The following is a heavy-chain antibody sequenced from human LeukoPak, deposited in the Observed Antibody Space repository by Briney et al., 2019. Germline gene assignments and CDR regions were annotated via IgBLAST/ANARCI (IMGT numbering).Heavy chain of an antibody. CDR1: GGSSSGYY. D-gene: IGHD3-10*01. CDR2: INHSGST. J-gene: IGHJ4*02. CDR3: ARHGVYYASGSPSLDY. Sequence: SSETLSLTCAVYGGSSSGYYWSWIRQPPGKGLEWIGEINHSGSTNYNPSLKSRVTISVDTSKNQFSLKLSSVTAADTAAYYCARHGVYYASGSPSLDYWGQGTLVTVSS. V-gene: IGHV4-34*01.